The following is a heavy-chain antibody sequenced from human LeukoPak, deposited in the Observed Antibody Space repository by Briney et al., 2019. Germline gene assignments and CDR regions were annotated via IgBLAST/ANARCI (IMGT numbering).Heavy chain of an antibody. J-gene: IGHJ4*02. V-gene: IGHV3-48*04. CDR3: ATASIRRNYCDSGGSCGY. Sequence: GGSLRLSCAASGFTFSSYSMNWVRQAPGKGLEWVSYISSSSSTIYYADSVKGRFTISRDNAKNSLYLQMNSLRAEDTAVYYCATASIRRNYCDSGGSCGYWGQGTLVTVSS. CDR1: GFTFSSYS. CDR2: ISSSSSTI. D-gene: IGHD3-22*01.